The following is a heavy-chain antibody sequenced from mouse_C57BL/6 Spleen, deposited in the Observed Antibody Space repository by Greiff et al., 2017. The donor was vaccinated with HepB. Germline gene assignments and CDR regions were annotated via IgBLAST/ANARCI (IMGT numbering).Heavy chain of an antibody. D-gene: IGHD1-1*01. Sequence: EVKLVESGEGLVKPGGSLKLSCAASGFTFSSYAMSWVRQTPEKRLEWVAYISSGGDYIYYADTVKGRFTISRDNARNTLYLQMSSLKSEDTAMYYCTREATVVAPYFDYWGQGTTLTVSS. CDR2: ISSGGDYI. V-gene: IGHV5-9-1*02. J-gene: IGHJ2*01. CDR3: TREATVVAPYFDY. CDR1: GFTFSSYA.